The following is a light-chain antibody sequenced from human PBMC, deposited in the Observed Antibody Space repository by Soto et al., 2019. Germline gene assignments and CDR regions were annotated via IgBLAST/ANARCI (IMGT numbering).Light chain of an antibody. Sequence: QSVLTQPASVSGSPGQSITISCIGTSSDVGGHNYVSWYQQHTGKAPKLLIYAVSDRVSGVSDRFSASKSGNAASLTISGLQADDEADYFCSSYRNINTVIFGGGTKLTVL. V-gene: IGLV2-14*03. CDR2: AVS. CDR1: SSDVGGHNY. J-gene: IGLJ2*01. CDR3: SSYRNINTVI.